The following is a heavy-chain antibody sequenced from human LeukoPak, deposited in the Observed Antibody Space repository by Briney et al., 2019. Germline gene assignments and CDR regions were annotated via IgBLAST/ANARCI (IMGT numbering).Heavy chain of an antibody. CDR3: ARVGQGGQQLGY. V-gene: IGHV4-39*07. D-gene: IGHD6-13*01. CDR1: GGSISSSSYY. Sequence: SETLSLTCTVSGGSISSSSYYWGWIRQPPGKGLEWIGSIYYSGSTYYNPSLTSRVTISVDTSKNQFSLKLSSVTAADTAVYYCARVGQGGQQLGYWGQGTLVTVSS. J-gene: IGHJ4*02. CDR2: IYYSGST.